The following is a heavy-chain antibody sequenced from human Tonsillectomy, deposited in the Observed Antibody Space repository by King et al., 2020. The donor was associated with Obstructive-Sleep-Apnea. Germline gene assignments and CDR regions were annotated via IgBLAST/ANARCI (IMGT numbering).Heavy chain of an antibody. D-gene: IGHD3-22*01. V-gene: IGHV4-39*07. CDR1: GGSISSSSYY. CDR2: IYYSGST. Sequence: QLQESGPGLVKPSETLSLTCTVSGGSISSSSYYWGWIRQPPGKGLEWIGSIYYSGSTYYNPSLKSRVTISVDTSKNQFSLKLSSVTAADTAVYYCARDFPDKYDSSGYPLRGAFDIWGQGTMVTVSS. CDR3: ARDFPDKYDSSGYPLRGAFDI. J-gene: IGHJ3*02.